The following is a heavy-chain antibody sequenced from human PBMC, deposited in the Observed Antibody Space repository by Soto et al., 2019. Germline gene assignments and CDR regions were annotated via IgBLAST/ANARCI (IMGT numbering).Heavy chain of an antibody. D-gene: IGHD4-4*01. CDR1: GYSCTSYC. CDR3: ARQVSNSNYELLYFDY. Sequence: PGEALXISCKGSGYSCTSYCIGWVRQMPGKGLESMGIIYPGDSDTGYSPSFHGHVTISADKSISTAYLQWSSLKTSDTAMYYCARQVSNSNYELLYFDYWGQGSLVTVYS. J-gene: IGHJ4*02. V-gene: IGHV5-51*01. CDR2: IYPGDSDT.